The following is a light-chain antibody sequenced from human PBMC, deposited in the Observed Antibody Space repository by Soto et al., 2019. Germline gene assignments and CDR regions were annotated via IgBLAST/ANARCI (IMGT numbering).Light chain of an antibody. Sequence: EIVLTQSPGTLSLSPGERATLSCRASQSVSSGLLAWYQQKPGQTPRLLIYGASSRATGIPDRFSGSGSGPDFSLTISNLEPEAVAVYYCLQYGQPWMFGQGTKVEIK. J-gene: IGKJ1*01. CDR1: QSVSSGL. CDR3: LQYGQPWM. CDR2: GAS. V-gene: IGKV3-20*01.